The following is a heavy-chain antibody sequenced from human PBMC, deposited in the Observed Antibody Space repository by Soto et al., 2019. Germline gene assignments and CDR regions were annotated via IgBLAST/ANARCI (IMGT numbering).Heavy chain of an antibody. V-gene: IGHV4-59*08. Sequence: QVQLQESGPGLVKPSETLSLTCTVSGGSISSYYWSWIRQPPGKGLEWIGYSYYSGSTNYNPSLTRTVIVSVGSSKSRVSLKLNSITAAVPAGYYCERHDHGSASTYFYYWCQGALLTVSS. D-gene: IGHD3-10*01. CDR2: SYYSGST. J-gene: IGHJ4*02. CDR1: GGSISSYY. CDR3: ERHDHGSASTYFYY.